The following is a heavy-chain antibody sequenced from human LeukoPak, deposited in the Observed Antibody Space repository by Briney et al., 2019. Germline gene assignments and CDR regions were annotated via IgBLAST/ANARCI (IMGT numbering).Heavy chain of an antibody. CDR3: AREGGTYYYDSSGFLRY. CDR1: GGTFSSYA. CDR2: IIPIFGTA. J-gene: IGHJ4*02. V-gene: IGHV1-69*13. Sequence: SVKVSCKASGGTFSSYAISWVRQAPGQGLEWMGGIIPIFGTANYAQKFQGRVTIAADESTSTAYMELSSLRSEDTAVYYCAREGGTYYYDSSGFLRYWGQGTLVTVSS. D-gene: IGHD3-22*01.